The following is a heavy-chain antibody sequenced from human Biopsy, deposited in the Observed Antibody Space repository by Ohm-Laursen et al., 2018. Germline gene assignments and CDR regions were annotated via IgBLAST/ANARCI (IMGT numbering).Heavy chain of an antibody. CDR1: GFIFSDYY. CDR2: ISSSSDNI. Sequence: SLRLSCSASGFIFSDYYMNWVRQTPGKGLEWVSTISSSSDNIYYVDSVKGRFTISRDNAKNSLYLQMNSLRAEDTAVYYCARSRGSSGIATIYYYGMDAWGQGTTVTVSS. J-gene: IGHJ6*02. D-gene: IGHD3-10*01. CDR3: ARSRGSSGIATIYYYGMDA. V-gene: IGHV3-69-1*02.